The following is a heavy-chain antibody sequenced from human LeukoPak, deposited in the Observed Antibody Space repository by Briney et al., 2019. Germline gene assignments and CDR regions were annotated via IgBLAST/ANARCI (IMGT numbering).Heavy chain of an antibody. V-gene: IGHV4-39*07. CDR3: ARLDRDGSGYYHGSY. J-gene: IGHJ4*02. Sequence: SETLSLTCTVSGGSISSSSYYWGWIRQPPGKGLEWIGGIYYSGSTYYNPSLKSRVTISVDTSKNQFSLKLSSVTAADTAVYYCARLDRDGSGYYHGSYWGQGTLVTVSS. CDR1: GGSISSSSYY. CDR2: IYYSGST. D-gene: IGHD3-22*01.